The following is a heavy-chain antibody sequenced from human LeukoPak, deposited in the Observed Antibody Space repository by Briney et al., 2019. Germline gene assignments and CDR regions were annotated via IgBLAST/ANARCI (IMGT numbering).Heavy chain of an antibody. CDR2: INPSGGST. J-gene: IGHJ4*02. CDR1: GYTFTSYY. V-gene: IGHV1-46*01. CDR3: ARDLVHSGSYSRLDY. Sequence: ASVKVSCKASGYTFTSYYMHWVRQAPGQGLEWMGIINPSGGSTSYAQEFQGRVTMTRDMSTSTVYMELSSLRSEDTAVYYCARDLVHSGSYSRLDYWGQGTLVTVSS. D-gene: IGHD1-26*01.